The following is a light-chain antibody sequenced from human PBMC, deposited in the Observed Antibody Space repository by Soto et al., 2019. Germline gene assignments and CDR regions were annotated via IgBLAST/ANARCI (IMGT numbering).Light chain of an antibody. V-gene: IGLV3-1*01. J-gene: IGLJ2*01. CDR2: QDT. CDR1: KLGDKY. Sequence: SYELTQTPSVSVSPGQTATITCSGDKLGDKYVCWYQHKPGQSPTLVIYQDTKRPSGIPERFSGSNSGNTATLTISGTQAMDEAEYYCQAWDRSSALVFGGGIKLTVL. CDR3: QAWDRSSALV.